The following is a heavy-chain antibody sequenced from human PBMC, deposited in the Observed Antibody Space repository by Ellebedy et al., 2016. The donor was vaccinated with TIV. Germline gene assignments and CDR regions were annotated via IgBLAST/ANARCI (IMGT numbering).Heavy chain of an antibody. CDR2: IFSNDEK. CDR1: GFSLTNIIMG. Sequence: SGPTLVKPKETLTLTCTVSGFSLTNIIMGVSWIRQPPGKALEWLAHIFSNDEKSYSTFLEARLSISKDTAQSQVVLTVANMDPLDTATYYCVRALKYCGGDCTYKFDFWGQGALVTVSS. CDR3: VRALKYCGGDCTYKFDF. V-gene: IGHV2-26*01. J-gene: IGHJ4*02. D-gene: IGHD2-21*02.